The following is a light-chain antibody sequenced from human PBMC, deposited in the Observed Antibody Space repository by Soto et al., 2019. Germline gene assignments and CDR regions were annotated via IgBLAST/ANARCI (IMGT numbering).Light chain of an antibody. Sequence: QSALTQPPSASGSPGQTVAISCTGTSSDVGTYNYVSWYQQHPSKAPKLMIYDVIQRPSGVPARFSGSKSGNTASLTVSGLQPEDEADYYCCSYTTSSTYVFGTGTKVTVL. J-gene: IGLJ1*01. V-gene: IGLV2-8*01. CDR2: DVI. CDR1: SSDVGTYNY. CDR3: CSYTTSSTYV.